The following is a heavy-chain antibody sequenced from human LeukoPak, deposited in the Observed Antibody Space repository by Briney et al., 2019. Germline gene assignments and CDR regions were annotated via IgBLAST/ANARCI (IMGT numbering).Heavy chain of an antibody. CDR1: GYSFTSYW. Sequence: GESLKISCKGSGYSFTSYWIGWLRQMPGKDLEWLGIIHPGDSNSRYSPSFQGQVTISADMSISTAYLQWSSLKASDTAMYYCARQTPGHYGMDVWGQGTTVTVSS. J-gene: IGHJ6*02. CDR2: IHPGDSNS. V-gene: IGHV5-51*01. CDR3: ARQTPGHYGMDV.